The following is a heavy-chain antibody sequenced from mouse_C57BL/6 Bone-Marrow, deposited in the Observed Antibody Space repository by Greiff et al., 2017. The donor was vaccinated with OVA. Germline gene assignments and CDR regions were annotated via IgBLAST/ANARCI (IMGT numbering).Heavy chain of an antibody. CDR3: TRKYGSDY. D-gene: IGHD2-10*02. V-gene: IGHV14-4*01. J-gene: IGHJ2*01. Sequence: VQLQQSGAELVRPGASVKLSCTASGFNIKDDYMHWVKQRHEQGLEWIGWIDPENGDTEYDSKVQGKATITADTSYNTAYLQLNSLTSEDTAVYYCTRKYGSDYWGQGTTLTVSS. CDR2: IDPENGDT. CDR1: GFNIKDDY.